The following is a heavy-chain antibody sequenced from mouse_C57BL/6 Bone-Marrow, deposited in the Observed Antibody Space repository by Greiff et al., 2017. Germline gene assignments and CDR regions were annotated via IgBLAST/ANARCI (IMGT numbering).Heavy chain of an antibody. V-gene: IGHV1-50*01. Sequence: VQLQQPGAELVKPGASVKLSCKASGYTFTSYWMPWVKQRPGQGLEWIGEIDPSDNYTNYDQKFKGKATLTVDTSSSTAYMQLSSLTSEDSAVYYGAREANHYAMDYWGQGTSVTVSS. CDR3: AREANHYAMDY. CDR1: GYTFTSYW. D-gene: IGHD1-1*01. J-gene: IGHJ4*01. CDR2: IDPSDNYT.